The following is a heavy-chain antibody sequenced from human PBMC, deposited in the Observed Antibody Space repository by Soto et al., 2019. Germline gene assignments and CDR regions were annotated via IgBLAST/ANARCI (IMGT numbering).Heavy chain of an antibody. V-gene: IGHV3-30*03. CDR2: VSYDGHNK. CDR1: GFTFSGYG. CDR3: TFSDSSEVDH. Sequence: GGSLRLSCGASGFTFSGYGMHWVRQAPGNGLEWVSFVSYDGHNKYYGDSVRGRFTIARDNSKRTLFLHMNSLRKEDTAVYYCTFSDSSEVDHWGQGALVTVSS. J-gene: IGHJ4*02. D-gene: IGHD6-6*01.